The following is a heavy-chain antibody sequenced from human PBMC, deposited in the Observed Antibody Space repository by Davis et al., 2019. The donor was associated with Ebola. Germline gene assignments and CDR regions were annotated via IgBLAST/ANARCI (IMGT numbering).Heavy chain of an antibody. D-gene: IGHD2-21*01. CDR2: IYSGGST. J-gene: IGHJ4*02. V-gene: IGHV3-66*01. Sequence: GESLKISCAASGFTVSSNYMSWVRQAPGKGLEWVSVIYSGGSTYYADSVKGRFTISRDNSKNTLYLQMNSLRAEDTAVYYCARARGIADYWGQGTLVTVSS. CDR1: GFTVSSNY. CDR3: ARARGIADY.